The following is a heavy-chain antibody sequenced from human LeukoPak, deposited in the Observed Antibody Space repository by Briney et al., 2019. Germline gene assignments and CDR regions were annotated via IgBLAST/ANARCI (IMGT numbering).Heavy chain of an antibody. CDR3: AKDRIIVGATFFDY. CDR1: GFTLSSYA. D-gene: IGHD1-26*01. Sequence: GGSLRLSCAASGFTLSSYAMSWVRQAPGKGLEWVSAISGSGGSTYYADSVKGRFTISRDNSKNTLYLQMNSLRAEDTAVYYCAKDRIIVGATFFDYWGQGTLVTVSS. CDR2: ISGSGGST. J-gene: IGHJ4*02. V-gene: IGHV3-23*01.